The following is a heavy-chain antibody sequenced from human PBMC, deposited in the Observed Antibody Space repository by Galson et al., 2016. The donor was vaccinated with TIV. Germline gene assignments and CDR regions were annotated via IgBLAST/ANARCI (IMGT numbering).Heavy chain of an antibody. CDR1: GDSLSELV. CDR3: ATVAWLPGLSLDN. V-gene: IGHV1-24*01. Sequence: SVKVSCKVSGDSLSELVMHWVRQAPGEGLEWMGGFDPEVGKTIYAQKLEGRVNMTADTSTDTAYMELGSLRFEDTAIYYCATVAWLPGLSLDNWGQGTLVIVSS. CDR2: FDPEVGKT. D-gene: IGHD3-22*01. J-gene: IGHJ4*02.